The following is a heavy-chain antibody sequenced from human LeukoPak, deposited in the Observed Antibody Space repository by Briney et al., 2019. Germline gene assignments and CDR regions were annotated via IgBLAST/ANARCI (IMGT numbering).Heavy chain of an antibody. J-gene: IGHJ4*02. D-gene: IGHD6-13*01. CDR1: GGSISSYY. Sequence: SETLSLTCTVSGGSISSYYWSWIRQPPGKGLEWIGEINHSGSTNYNPSLKSRVTISVDTSKNQFSLKLSSVTAADTAVYYCARGQQLVPFDYWGQGTLVTVSS. CDR2: INHSGST. CDR3: ARGQQLVPFDY. V-gene: IGHV4-34*01.